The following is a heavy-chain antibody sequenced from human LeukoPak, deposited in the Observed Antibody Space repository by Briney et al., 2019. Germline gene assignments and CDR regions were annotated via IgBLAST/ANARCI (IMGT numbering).Heavy chain of an antibody. J-gene: IGHJ4*02. D-gene: IGHD5-18*01. Sequence: PGGSLILSCAASGFTFSNYGMHWVRQAPGKGLEWVAVISYDGSNKNYVDSVKGRFTISRDNSKNTLYLQMSSLRGEDTAVYYCAKDHLAGYSYGGYYFDYWGQGTLVTVSS. CDR1: GFTFSNYG. CDR2: ISYDGSNK. CDR3: AKDHLAGYSYGGYYFDY. V-gene: IGHV3-30*18.